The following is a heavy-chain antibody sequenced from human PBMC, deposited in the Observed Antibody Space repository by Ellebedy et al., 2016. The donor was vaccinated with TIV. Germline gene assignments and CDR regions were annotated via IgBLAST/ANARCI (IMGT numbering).Heavy chain of an antibody. CDR2: ISSSSSYI. J-gene: IGHJ4*02. CDR1: GFTFSSYS. V-gene: IGHV3-21*01. CDR3: ARGSPTYYDFWSGYYTDYFDY. Sequence: GGSLRLXCAASGFTFSSYSMNWVRQAPGKGLEWVSSISSSSSYIYYADSVKGRFTISRDNAKNSLYLQMNSLRAEDTAVYYCARGSPTYYDFWSGYYTDYFDYWGQGTLVTVSS. D-gene: IGHD3-3*01.